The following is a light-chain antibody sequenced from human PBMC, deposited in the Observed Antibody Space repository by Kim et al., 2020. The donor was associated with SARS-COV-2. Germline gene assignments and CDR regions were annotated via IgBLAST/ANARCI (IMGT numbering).Light chain of an antibody. CDR3: QKYNSDPLT. Sequence: DIQMTQSPSSLSAAVGDRVTITCRASQGISNSLAWYQQRPGQVPKLLIYAASTLQSGVPSRFSGSGSGTDFTLTISSLQPEDVATYYCQKYNSDPLTFGPGTKVDIK. CDR2: AAS. CDR1: QGISNS. J-gene: IGKJ3*01. V-gene: IGKV1-27*01.